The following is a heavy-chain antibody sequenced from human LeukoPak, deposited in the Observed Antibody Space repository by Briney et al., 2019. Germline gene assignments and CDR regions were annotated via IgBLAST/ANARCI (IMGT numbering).Heavy chain of an antibody. CDR1: GGSVSSSSYY. CDR2: IYTSGST. J-gene: IGHJ1*01. D-gene: IGHD2-2*02. CDR3: ASEVPASIDYFQH. V-gene: IGHV4-39*07. Sequence: PSETLSLTCTVSGGSVSSSSYYWGWIRQPPGKGLEWMGRIYTSGSTNYNPSLKSRVTMSVDTSRNQFSLRLSSVTAADTAVYYCASEVPASIDYFQHWGQGTLVTVSS.